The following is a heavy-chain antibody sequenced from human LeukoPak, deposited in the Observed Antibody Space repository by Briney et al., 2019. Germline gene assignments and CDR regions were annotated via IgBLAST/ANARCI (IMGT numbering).Heavy chain of an antibody. D-gene: IGHD5-18*01. CDR2: INPNSGGT. V-gene: IGHV1-2*02. CDR3: ARVLGYSYGNNYYYYCMDV. Sequence: APVKVSCKASGYTFTGYYMHWVRQAPGQGLEWMGWINPNSGGTNFAQKFQGRVTMTRDTSISTAYMELSSLRSEDTAVYYCARVLGYSYGNNYYYYCMDVWGKGTTVTVSS. J-gene: IGHJ6*03. CDR1: GYTFTGYY.